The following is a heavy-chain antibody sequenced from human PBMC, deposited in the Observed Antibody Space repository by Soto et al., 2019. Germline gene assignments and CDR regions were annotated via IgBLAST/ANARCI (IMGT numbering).Heavy chain of an antibody. CDR3: AKGGHLSYFDY. Sequence: EVQLSESGGGLVQPGGSLRLSCAASGLTFRNYAMTWVRQAPGKGPEWVSTVSGNGDETFYADSVKGRVTISRDNSKDTVYLLMNRMTVEDTAVYYCAKGGHLSYFDYWGQGTLVTVSS. CDR2: VSGNGDET. CDR1: GLTFRNYA. J-gene: IGHJ4*02. V-gene: IGHV3-23*01.